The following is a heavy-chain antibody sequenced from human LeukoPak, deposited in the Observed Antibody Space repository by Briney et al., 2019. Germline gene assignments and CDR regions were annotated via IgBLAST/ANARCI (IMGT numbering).Heavy chain of an antibody. Sequence: GGSLRLSCAASGFTVSSIYMSWVRQAPGKGLEWVSVIYSGGSTYYADSVKGRFTISRDNSKNTLYLQMNSLRAEDTAVYYCARRFRVLRYFDWLDGMDVWGQGTTVTVSS. V-gene: IGHV3-66*01. CDR1: GFTVSSIY. J-gene: IGHJ6*02. CDR3: ARRFRVLRYFDWLDGMDV. D-gene: IGHD3-9*01. CDR2: IYSGGST.